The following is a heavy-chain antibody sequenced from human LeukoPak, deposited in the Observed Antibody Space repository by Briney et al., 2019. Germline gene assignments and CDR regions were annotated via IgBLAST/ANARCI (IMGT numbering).Heavy chain of an antibody. V-gene: IGHV3-48*03. CDR2: IDSSGSTI. D-gene: IGHD2-15*01. Sequence: GGSLRLSCAASGFSFSSYETNWVRQAPGKGLEWLSYIDSSGSTIYYADSVKGRVTISRDNAKNSLYLQMNSLRAEDTAIYYCARYWPNLDYWGQGNLLTVSS. J-gene: IGHJ4*02. CDR3: ARYWPNLDY. CDR1: GFSFSSYE.